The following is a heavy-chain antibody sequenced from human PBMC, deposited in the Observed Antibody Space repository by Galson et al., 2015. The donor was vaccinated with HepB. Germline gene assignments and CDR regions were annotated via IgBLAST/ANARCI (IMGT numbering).Heavy chain of an antibody. D-gene: IGHD6-13*01. CDR2: ISYDGSNK. J-gene: IGHJ4*02. CDR1: GFTFSSYA. Sequence: SLRLSCAASGFTFSSYAMHWVRQAPGKGLEWVAVISYDGSNKYYADTVKGRFTISRDNSKNTLYLQMNSLRAEDTAVYYCARDLDSSSLDYWGQGTLVTVSS. V-gene: IGHV3-30-3*01. CDR3: ARDLDSSSLDY.